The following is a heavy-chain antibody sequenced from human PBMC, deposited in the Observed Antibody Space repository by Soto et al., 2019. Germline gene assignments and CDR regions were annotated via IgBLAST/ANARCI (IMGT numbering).Heavy chain of an antibody. CDR3: SRVCHHHNVFDY. Sequence: ASVKVSCKASGYTFTRNYMHWGLQAPGQGLEWMGIINPSGGSTSYAQKFQGRVTMTRDTSTSTVYMELSSLRSEDTAVYYCSRVCHHHNVFDYPAQRTLVPVSA. CDR1: GYTFTRNY. V-gene: IGHV1-46*01. CDR2: INPSGGST. D-gene: IGHD1-1*01. J-gene: IGHJ4*02.